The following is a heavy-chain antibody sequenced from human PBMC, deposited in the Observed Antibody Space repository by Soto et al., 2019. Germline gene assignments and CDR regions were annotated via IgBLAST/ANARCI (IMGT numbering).Heavy chain of an antibody. V-gene: IGHV4-4*02. Sequence: SATLSVTCAVSGGSISSSNWWSWVRQPPGKGLEWIGEIYHSGSTNYNPSLKSRVTISVDKSKNQFSLKLSSVTAADTAVYYCARLDSSGYSFPFGYWGQGTLVTVS. CDR3: ARLDSSGYSFPFGY. CDR1: GGSISSSNW. D-gene: IGHD3-22*01. CDR2: IYHSGST. J-gene: IGHJ4*02.